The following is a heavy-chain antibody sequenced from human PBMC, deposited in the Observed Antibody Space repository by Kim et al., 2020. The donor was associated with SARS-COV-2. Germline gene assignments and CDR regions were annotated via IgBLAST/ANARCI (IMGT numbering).Heavy chain of an antibody. D-gene: IGHD3-3*01. V-gene: IGHV4-39*01. Sequence: SETLSLTCTVSGGSISSSSYYWGWIRQPPGKGLEWIGSIYYSGSTYYNPSLKSRVTISVDTSKNQFSLKLSSVTAADTAVYYCARRSSLEWLLIDYWGQGTLVTVSS. J-gene: IGHJ4*02. CDR2: IYYSGST. CDR3: ARRSSLEWLLIDY. CDR1: GGSISSSSYY.